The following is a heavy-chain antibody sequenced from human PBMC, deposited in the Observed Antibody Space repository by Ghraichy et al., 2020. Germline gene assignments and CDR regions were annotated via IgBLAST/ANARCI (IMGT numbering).Heavy chain of an antibody. CDR2: ISGSGGST. V-gene: IGHV3-23*01. D-gene: IGHD3-22*01. CDR3: AKHYYYDSSGYRIVYDYYMDV. Sequence: GGSLRLSCAASGFTFSSYAMSWVRQAPGKGLEWVSAISGSGGSTYYADSVKGRFTIYRDNSKNTLYLQMNSLRAEDTAVYYCAKHYYYDSSGYRIVYDYYMDVWGKGTTVTVSS. CDR1: GFTFSSYA. J-gene: IGHJ6*03.